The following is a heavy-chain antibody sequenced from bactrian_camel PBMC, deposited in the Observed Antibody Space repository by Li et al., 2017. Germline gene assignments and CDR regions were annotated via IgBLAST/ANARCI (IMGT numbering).Heavy chain of an antibody. CDR2: IGSDGTA. Sequence: VQLVESGGGLVQPGGSLRLSCAASGFTFRSYGMSWVRQAQGKGLEWVSSIGSDGTAYYADSVKGRFTVSRDNAKNTLYLQSNSLKTEDTAMYYCAILAPTGQADENNYWGQGTQVTVS. V-gene: IGHV3S10*01. J-gene: IGHJ4*01. CDR1: GFTFRSYG. CDR3: AILAPTGQADENNY. D-gene: IGHD3*01.